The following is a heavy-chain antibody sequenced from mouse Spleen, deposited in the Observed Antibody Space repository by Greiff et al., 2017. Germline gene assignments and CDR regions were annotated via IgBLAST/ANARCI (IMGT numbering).Heavy chain of an antibody. D-gene: IGHD1-1*01. CDR2: IYPGSGST. Sequence: QVQLQQPGAELVKPGASVKMSCKASGYTFTSYWITWVKQRPGQGLEWIGDIYPGSGSTNYNEKFKSKATLTVDTSSSTAYMQLSSLTSEDSAVYYCVLAVYGSSYWYFDVWGAGTTVTVSS. CDR3: VLAVYGSSYWYFDV. V-gene: IGHV1-55*01. CDR1: GYTFTSYW. J-gene: IGHJ1*01.